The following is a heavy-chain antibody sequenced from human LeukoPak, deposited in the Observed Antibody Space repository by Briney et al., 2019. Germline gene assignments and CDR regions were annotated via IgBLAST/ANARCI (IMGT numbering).Heavy chain of an antibody. CDR3: ARDGSLYYYGSGSSYIDY. CDR1: GYTFTSYA. J-gene: IGHJ4*02. CDR2: INTNTGNP. D-gene: IGHD3-10*01. V-gene: IGHV7-4-1*02. Sequence: EASVKVSCTASGYTFTSYAMNWVRQAPGQGLEWMGWINTNTGNPTYAQGFTGRFVFSLDTSVSTAYLQISSLKAEDTAVYYCARDGSLYYYGSGSSYIDYWGQGTLVTVSS.